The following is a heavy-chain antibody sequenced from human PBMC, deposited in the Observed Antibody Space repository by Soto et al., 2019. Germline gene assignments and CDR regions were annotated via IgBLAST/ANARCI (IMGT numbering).Heavy chain of an antibody. D-gene: IGHD3-16*01. CDR3: AGHGTRGVGWGGGGGNYYYYGMDV. J-gene: IGHJ6*02. V-gene: IGHV1-18*01. CDR2: ISAYNGNT. CDR1: GYTLTSYG. Sequence: GASVKVSCKASGYTLTSYGISWVRQAPGQGLEWMGWISAYNGNTNYAKKLQGRVTITTDKSTSTAYMELRGVRSDDAAVYYGAGHGTRGVGWGGGGGNYYYYGMDVWGQGTTVTVSS.